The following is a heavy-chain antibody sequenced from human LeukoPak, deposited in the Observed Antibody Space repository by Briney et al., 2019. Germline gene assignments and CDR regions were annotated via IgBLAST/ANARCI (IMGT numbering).Heavy chain of an antibody. CDR3: AREGYSGYDLADY. CDR2: IYSGGSN. J-gene: IGHJ4*02. CDR1: GFTVTSNY. V-gene: IGHV3-66*01. Sequence: RRSLRLSCAASGFTVTSNYMSWVRQAPGTGLEWVSVIYSGGSNYYEDSVKGRITTARDNTKNNLYLQRNSLGAEAAAVYYCAREGYSGYDLADYWGQGTLVTVSS. D-gene: IGHD5-12*01.